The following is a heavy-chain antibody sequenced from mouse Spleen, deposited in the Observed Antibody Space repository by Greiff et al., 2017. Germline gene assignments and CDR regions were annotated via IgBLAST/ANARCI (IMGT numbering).Heavy chain of an antibody. CDR1: GFNIKDYY. Sequence: VQLKQSGAELVRPGASVKLSCTASGFNIKDYYMHWVKQRPEQGLEWIGRIDPEDGDTEYAPKFQGKATMTADTSSNTAYLQLSSLTSEDTAVYYCTTSFYGNYESAMDYWGQGTSVTVSS. J-gene: IGHJ4*01. CDR3: TTSFYGNYESAMDY. D-gene: IGHD2-10*01. CDR2: IDPEDGDT. V-gene: IGHV14-1*01.